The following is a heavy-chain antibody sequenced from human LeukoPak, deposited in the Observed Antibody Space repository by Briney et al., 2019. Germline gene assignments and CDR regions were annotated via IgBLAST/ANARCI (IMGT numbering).Heavy chain of an antibody. D-gene: IGHD3-16*02. V-gene: IGHV4-59*01. CDR3: ARDHGLITFGGVIVNNWFDP. J-gene: IGHJ5*02. Sequence: SETLSLTCTVSGGSISSYHWSWIRQPPGKGLECIGYIYYSGSTNYNPSLKSRVTISVDTSKNQFSLKLSSVTAADTAVYYCARDHGLITFGGVIVNNWFDPWGQGTLVTVSS. CDR2: IYYSGST. CDR1: GGSISSYH.